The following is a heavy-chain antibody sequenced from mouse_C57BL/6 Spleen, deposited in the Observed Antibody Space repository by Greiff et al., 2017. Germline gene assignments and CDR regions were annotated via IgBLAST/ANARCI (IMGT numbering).Heavy chain of an antibody. J-gene: IGHJ2*01. D-gene: IGHD2-3*01. CDR3: ARYGYYVLYYFDY. CDR2: IYPRDGST. Sequence: VQLQQSGPELVKPGASVKLSCKASGYTFTSYDINWVKQRPGQGLEWIGWIYPRDGSTKYNEKFKGKATLTVDTSSSTAYMELHSLTSEDSAVYFCARYGYYVLYYFDYWGQGTTLTVSS. V-gene: IGHV1-85*01. CDR1: GYTFTSYD.